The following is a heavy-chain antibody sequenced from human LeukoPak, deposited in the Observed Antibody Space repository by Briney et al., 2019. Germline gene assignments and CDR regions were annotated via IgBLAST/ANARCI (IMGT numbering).Heavy chain of an antibody. V-gene: IGHV4-39*07. CDR2: IYYSGST. CDR1: GGSISSSSYY. J-gene: IGHJ4*02. Sequence: RASETLSLTCTVSGGSISSSSYYWGWIRQPPGKGLEWIGSIYYSGSTYYNPSLKSRVTISVDTSKNQFSLKLSSVTAADTAVYYCASRGDGYNRYFDYWGQGTLVT. D-gene: IGHD5-24*01. CDR3: ASRGDGYNRYFDY.